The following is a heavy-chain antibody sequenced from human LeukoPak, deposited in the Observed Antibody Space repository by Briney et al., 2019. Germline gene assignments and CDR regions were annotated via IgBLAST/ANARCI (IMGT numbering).Heavy chain of an antibody. V-gene: IGHV3-21*01. J-gene: IGHJ4*02. CDR1: GFTFSSYG. D-gene: IGHD1-26*01. CDR3: ARDIVGATTIPDY. CDR2: ISSSSSYI. Sequence: PGRSLRLSCAASGFTFSSYGMNWVRQAPGKGLEWVSSISSSSSYIYYADSVKGRFTISRDNAKNSLYLQMNSLRAEDTAVYYCARDIVGATTIPDYWGQGTLVTVSS.